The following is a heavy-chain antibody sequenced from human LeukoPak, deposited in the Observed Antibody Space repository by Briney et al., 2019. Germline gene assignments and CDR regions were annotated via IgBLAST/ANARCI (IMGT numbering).Heavy chain of an antibody. Sequence: GGSLTLSSEASGFTFSGYSMNWVRQAPGKGLEWVSYISESSSHTYNADSVKGRFTISRDNAKNSLYLQMNSLRAEDTAIYYCATFHLGDAWGQGTMVTVSS. CDR3: ATFHLGDA. CDR2: ISESSSHT. D-gene: IGHD1-26*01. CDR1: GFTFSGYS. J-gene: IGHJ3*01. V-gene: IGHV3-21*06.